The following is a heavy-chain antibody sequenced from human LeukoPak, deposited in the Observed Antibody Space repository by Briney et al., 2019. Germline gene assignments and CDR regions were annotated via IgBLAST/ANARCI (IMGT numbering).Heavy chain of an antibody. J-gene: IGHJ4*02. Sequence: GGSLRLSCAASGGSFGGYGMHWVRQAPGKGLEWVANIKPDGSEKYYADYVKGRFTMSRDNAKNSLYLQLNSLRAEDTALYYCARWSGGFDYWGQGTLVTVSS. CDR3: ARWSGGFDY. CDR2: IKPDGSEK. V-gene: IGHV3-7*04. CDR1: GGSFGGYG. D-gene: IGHD3-16*01.